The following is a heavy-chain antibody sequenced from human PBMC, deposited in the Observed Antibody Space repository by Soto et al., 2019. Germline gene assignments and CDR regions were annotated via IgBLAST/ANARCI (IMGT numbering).Heavy chain of an antibody. CDR3: ARSGNSNGLVFDY. Sequence: PETLSLTCTVSGGSISTCYWSWIRQPPGQGLEWIGYIYYGGSTNRNPSLNSRVTFSVDTSENQISLRLSSVTAADTAVYYCARSGNSNGLVFDYWGRGTLVTVSS. D-gene: IGHD5-18*01. J-gene: IGHJ4*02. CDR2: IYYGGST. CDR1: GGSISTCY. V-gene: IGHV4-59*01.